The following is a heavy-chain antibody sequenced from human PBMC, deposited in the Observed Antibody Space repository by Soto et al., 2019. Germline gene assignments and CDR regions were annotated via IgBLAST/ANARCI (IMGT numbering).Heavy chain of an antibody. CDR1: GFNFSSYG. V-gene: IGHV3-30*18. CDR2: ISYDGSNK. CDR3: AKILGAGWYDYVWGSYRAGGHTDV. J-gene: IGHJ6*02. D-gene: IGHD3-16*02. Sequence: GGSLTLSCAASGFNFSSYGMHWVRQAPGKGLEWVAVISYDGSNKYYADSVKGRFTISRDTSKNTLYLQMNSLRAEDTAVYYCAKILGAGWYDYVWGSYRAGGHTDVWGQGTTVTVSS.